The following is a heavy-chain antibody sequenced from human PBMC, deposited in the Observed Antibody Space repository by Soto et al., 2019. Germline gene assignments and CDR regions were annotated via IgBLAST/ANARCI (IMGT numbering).Heavy chain of an antibody. CDR1: SGSISSTIYS. V-gene: IGHV4-39*07. CDR2: IFYSGST. CDR3: ARDRGDYDYVWGSYRYYYYYGMDV. Sequence: SETLSLTCTVSSGSISSTIYSWDWIRQPPGKGLEWIGSIFYSGSTYYNPSLKSRVTISVDTSKNQFSLKLSSVTAADTAVYYCARDRGDYDYVWGSYRYYYYYGMDVWGQGTTVTVSS. D-gene: IGHD3-16*02. J-gene: IGHJ6*02.